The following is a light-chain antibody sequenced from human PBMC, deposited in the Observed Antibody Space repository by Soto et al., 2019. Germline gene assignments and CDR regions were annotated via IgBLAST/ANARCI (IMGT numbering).Light chain of an antibody. J-gene: IGLJ3*02. CDR3: ATWDDGLNGWV. V-gene: IGLV1-44*01. CDR1: SSNIGSNA. Sequence: QSVVTQPPSASGTPGQRVTISCSGRSSNIGSNAVNWYQQFPGMAPKVLIYNNNERPSGVPDRFSGSKSGTSASLAISGLQSGDEADYYCATWDDGLNGWVFGGGTKLTVL. CDR2: NNN.